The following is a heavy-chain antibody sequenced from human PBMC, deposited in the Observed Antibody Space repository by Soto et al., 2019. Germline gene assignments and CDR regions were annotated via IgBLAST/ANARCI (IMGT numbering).Heavy chain of an antibody. CDR1: GGSFSGYY. Sequence: PSETLSLTCAVYGGSFSGYYWSWIRQPPGKGLEWIGEINHSGSTNYNPSLKSRVTISVDTSKNRFSLKLSSVTAADTAVYYCAHRAYYYYMDVWGKGTTVTVSS. J-gene: IGHJ6*03. V-gene: IGHV4-34*01. CDR3: AHRAYYYYMDV. CDR2: INHSGST.